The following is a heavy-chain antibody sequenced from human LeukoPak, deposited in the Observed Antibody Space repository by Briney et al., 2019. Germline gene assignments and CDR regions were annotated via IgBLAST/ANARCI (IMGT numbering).Heavy chain of an antibody. D-gene: IGHD3-10*01. V-gene: IGHV4-38-2*02. J-gene: IGHJ4*02. CDR2: ISHSGST. Sequence: SETLSLTCNVSGYSISNAYYWSWIRQPPGKGLEWIGSISHSGSTSYYPSFKSRVTISVDTSKNHFSLKLTSVAPADTAVYFCAGGERRRFSGSGSHTSDFNYWGQGTLVTVSS. CDR3: AGGERRRFSGSGSHTSDFNY. CDR1: GYSISNAYY.